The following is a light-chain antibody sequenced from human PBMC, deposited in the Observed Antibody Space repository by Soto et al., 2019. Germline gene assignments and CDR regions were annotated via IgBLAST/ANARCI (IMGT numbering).Light chain of an antibody. CDR3: CSYAGSSVWV. J-gene: IGLJ3*02. Sequence: LTQPASVSGSPGQSITISCTGSNSDVGSYNLVSWYQQHPGQAPKLMIYEGSKRPSGVSNRLSGSKSGNTASLTISGLQAEDEADYYCCSYAGSSVWVFGGGTKVTVL. CDR2: EGS. V-gene: IGLV2-23*01. CDR1: NSDVGSYNL.